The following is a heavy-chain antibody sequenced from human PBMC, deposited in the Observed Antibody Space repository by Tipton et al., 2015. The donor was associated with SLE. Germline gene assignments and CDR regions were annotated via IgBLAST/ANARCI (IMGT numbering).Heavy chain of an antibody. CDR1: GFTFTTYA. J-gene: IGHJ6*02. V-gene: IGHV3-30*04. Sequence: SLRLSCAASGFTFTTYAMHWVRQAPGKGLEWVALISYDGSNKYYADSVKGRFTISRDNSKNTLYLQMNSLRAEDTAVYYCARDLDIRGDYDFWSGYPYYYGMDVWGQGTTVNVSS. D-gene: IGHD3-3*01. CDR2: ISYDGSNK. CDR3: ARDLDIRGDYDFWSGYPYYYGMDV.